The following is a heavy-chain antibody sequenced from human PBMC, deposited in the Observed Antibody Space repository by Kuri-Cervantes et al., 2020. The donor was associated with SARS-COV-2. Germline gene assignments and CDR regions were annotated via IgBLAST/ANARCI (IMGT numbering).Heavy chain of an antibody. Sequence: ASVKVSCKAPETTFPNYDINWVRQATGQGLVWMGMVKTNSGNTLYAQIFQGRVTMTRDTSTSTVYMELSSLTSEDTAIYYCYCAPKEGFDSWGQGTLVTVSS. V-gene: IGHV1-8*01. J-gene: IGHJ4*02. CDR3: YCAPKEGFDS. CDR1: ETTFPNYD. D-gene: IGHD2-21*01. CDR2: VKTNSGNT.